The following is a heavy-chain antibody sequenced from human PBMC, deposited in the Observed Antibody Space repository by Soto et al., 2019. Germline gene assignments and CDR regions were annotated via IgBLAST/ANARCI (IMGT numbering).Heavy chain of an antibody. CDR3: ARMWVATIDY. CDR1: GGSISSSSYY. Sequence: QLQLQESGPGLVKPSETLSLTCTVSGGSISSSSYYWGWIRQPPGKGLEWIGSIYYSGSTYYNPSLKTRVTISVDTSKNQFSLKLSSVTAADTAVYYCARMWVATIDYWGQGTLVTVSS. V-gene: IGHV4-39*01. D-gene: IGHD5-12*01. J-gene: IGHJ4*02. CDR2: IYYSGST.